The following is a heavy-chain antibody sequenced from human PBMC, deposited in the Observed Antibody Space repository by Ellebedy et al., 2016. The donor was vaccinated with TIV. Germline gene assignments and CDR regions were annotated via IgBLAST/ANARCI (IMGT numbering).Heavy chain of an antibody. V-gene: IGHV1-69*04. CDR3: ARGPTDIYSRDGSDQRHDY. J-gene: IGHJ4*02. D-gene: IGHD5-24*01. CDR2: IIPILGIA. CDR1: GGTFSSYA. Sequence: ASVKVSCKASGGTFSSYAISWVRQAPGQGLEWMGRIIPILGIANYAQKFQGRVTITADKSTSTAYMELSSLRSEDTAVYYCARGPTDIYSRDGSDQRHDYWGQGTLVTVSS.